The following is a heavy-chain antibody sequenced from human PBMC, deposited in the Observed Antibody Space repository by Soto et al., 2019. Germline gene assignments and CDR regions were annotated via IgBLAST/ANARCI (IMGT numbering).Heavy chain of an antibody. Sequence: GCITRWYSSQIKKPPGKGLEWIGYIYYSGSTNYDPSLKSRVTISVDTSKNQFSLKLSSVTAADTAVYYCARAWYYGSGSYYFDHKWRPGDDYYDMDVWGKGTTVTVSS. CDR2: IYYSGST. D-gene: IGHD3-10*01. V-gene: IGHV4-59*01. CDR1: GCITRWY. CDR3: ARAWYYGSGSYYFDHKWRPGDDYYDMDV. J-gene: IGHJ6*03.